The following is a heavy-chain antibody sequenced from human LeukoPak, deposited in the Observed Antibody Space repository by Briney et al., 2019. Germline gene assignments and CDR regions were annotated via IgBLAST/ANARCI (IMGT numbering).Heavy chain of an antibody. CDR1: GFTFSSYA. CDR3: TRGAFYYDFWSGYYDY. J-gene: IGHJ4*02. D-gene: IGHD3-3*01. Sequence: GGSLRLSCAASGFTFSSYAMHWVRQAPGKGLEWVAVISYDGSNKYYADSVKGRFTISRDNSKNTLYLQMNSLRAEDTAVYYCTRGAFYYDFWSGYYDYWGQGTLVTVSS. CDR2: ISYDGSNK. V-gene: IGHV3-30-3*01.